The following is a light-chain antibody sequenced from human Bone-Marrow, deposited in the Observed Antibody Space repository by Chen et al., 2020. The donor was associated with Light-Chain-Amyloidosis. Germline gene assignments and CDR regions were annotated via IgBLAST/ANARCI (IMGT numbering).Light chain of an antibody. CDR2: AGS. J-gene: IGLJ2*01. Sequence: QSALTQPASVSGSPGGSITIPCSGTIIGTFNLVSWYQQNPGNAPKLIIYAGSRRPSEVSDRFSGSTSGNTASLTISGLQTEDEADYYCCSYGGYSTFVFGGGTKLTVL. CDR1: IIGTFNL. V-gene: IGLV2-23*03. CDR3: CSYGGYSTFV.